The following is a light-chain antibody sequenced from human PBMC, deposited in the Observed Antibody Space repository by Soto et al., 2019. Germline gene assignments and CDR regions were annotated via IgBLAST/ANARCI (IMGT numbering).Light chain of an antibody. Sequence: DIVLTQSPGTLSLSPGDRATLSCRASQSLTSYYLAWYQQRPGQAPRLLISGASTRATGIPDRFTGTGSGADFTLTISRLEPEDFAVYYCQQYDSSPYTFGQGTKVDI. CDR3: QQYDSSPYT. CDR1: QSLTSYY. J-gene: IGKJ2*01. V-gene: IGKV3-20*01. CDR2: GAS.